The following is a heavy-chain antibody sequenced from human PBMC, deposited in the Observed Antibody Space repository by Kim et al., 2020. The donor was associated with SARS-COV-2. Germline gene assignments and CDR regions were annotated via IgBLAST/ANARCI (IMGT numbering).Heavy chain of an antibody. Sequence: GGSLRLSCAASGFTFSDYGMHWVRQAPGKGLEWVSFISYSGSTIYYADSVKGRFTISRDNAKKTLYLQMNSLRAEDTALYYCARDMVAVLAATTYSYYG. CDR3: ARDMVAVLAATTYSYYG. D-gene: IGHD2-2*01. CDR2: ISYSGSTI. J-gene: IGHJ6*01. CDR1: GFTFSDYG. V-gene: IGHV3-48*04.